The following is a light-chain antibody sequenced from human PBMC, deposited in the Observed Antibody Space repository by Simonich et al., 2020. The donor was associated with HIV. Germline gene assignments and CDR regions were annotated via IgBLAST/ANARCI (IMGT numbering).Light chain of an antibody. CDR3: QQYDNLPIT. Sequence: DIQMTQSPSSLSASVGDIVTITCQASQDISNYLNWYQQKPGKAPKLLIYDASNLETGVPSRFSGSGSVTDFTFTISSLQPEDIATYYCQQYDNLPITFGQGARLEIK. CDR2: DAS. J-gene: IGKJ5*01. V-gene: IGKV1-33*01. CDR1: QDISNY.